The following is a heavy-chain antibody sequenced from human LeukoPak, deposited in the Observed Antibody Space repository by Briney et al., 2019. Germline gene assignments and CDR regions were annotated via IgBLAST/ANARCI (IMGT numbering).Heavy chain of an antibody. V-gene: IGHV4-61*02. Sequence: SETLSLTCTVSGGSISSGSYYWSWIRQPAGKGLEWIGRIYTSGSTNYNPSLKSRVTISVDTSKNQFSLKLSSMTAADTAVYYCARDYYDSSGEGAYFDYWGQGTLVTVSS. J-gene: IGHJ4*02. CDR2: IYTSGST. CDR3: ARDYYDSSGEGAYFDY. CDR1: GGSISSGSYY. D-gene: IGHD3-22*01.